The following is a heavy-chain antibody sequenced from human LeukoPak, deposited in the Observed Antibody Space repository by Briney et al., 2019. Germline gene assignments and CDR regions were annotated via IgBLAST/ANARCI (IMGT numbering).Heavy chain of an antibody. CDR3: AIRKGATSFDY. V-gene: IGHV3-23*01. J-gene: IGHJ4*02. CDR1: GFTFSSYA. CDR2: VSVSGGST. D-gene: IGHD1-26*01. Sequence: GGSLRLSCAASGFTFSSYAMSWVRLAPGKGLEWVSAVSVSGGSTYYEDSVKGRFTNSRDNSKNTLYRQMNSLIAEDTAVYYCAIRKGATSFDYWGQGTLVTVSS.